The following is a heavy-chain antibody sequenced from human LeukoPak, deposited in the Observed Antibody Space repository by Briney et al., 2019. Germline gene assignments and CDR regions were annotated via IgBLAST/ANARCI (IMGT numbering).Heavy chain of an antibody. D-gene: IGHD4-17*01. CDR3: ARGGDYAY. J-gene: IGHJ4*02. CDR2: ISYDGSNK. V-gene: IGHV3-30-3*01. CDR1: GFTFDIYA. Sequence: PGGSLRLSCAASGFTFDIYAMHWVRQAPGKGLEWVAVISYDGSNKYYAESVKGRFTISRDKAKNTLCLEMNSLRDEDTAMYYCARGGDYAYWGQGTLVTVSS.